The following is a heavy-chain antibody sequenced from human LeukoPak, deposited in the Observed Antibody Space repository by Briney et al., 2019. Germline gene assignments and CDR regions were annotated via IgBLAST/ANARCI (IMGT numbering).Heavy chain of an antibody. V-gene: IGHV3-23*01. J-gene: IGHJ4*02. Sequence: GGSLRLSCAASGFTFSSYAMSWVRQAPGKGLEWVSAISASGGSRYHADSVKGRFTISRDNYKNTLFLQMNTLRAEDTAIYYCAKGEGYSYGPACDYWGQGTLVTVSS. D-gene: IGHD5-18*01. CDR2: ISASGGSR. CDR3: AKGEGYSYGPACDY. CDR1: GFTFSSYA.